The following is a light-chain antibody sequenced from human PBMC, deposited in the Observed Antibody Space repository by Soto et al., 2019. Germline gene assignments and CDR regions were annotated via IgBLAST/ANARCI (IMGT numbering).Light chain of an antibody. CDR2: DAS. CDR1: QSVSSN. Sequence: EIVLTQSPGTLSLSPGERATLSCRASQSVSSNLAWYQQKAGQAPRLLIYDASNRATGIPARFSGSGSGTDFTLTISSLEPEDFAVYYCQQRSNWPPRFTYGPGTKVDIK. V-gene: IGKV3-11*01. CDR3: QQRSNWPPRFT. J-gene: IGKJ3*01.